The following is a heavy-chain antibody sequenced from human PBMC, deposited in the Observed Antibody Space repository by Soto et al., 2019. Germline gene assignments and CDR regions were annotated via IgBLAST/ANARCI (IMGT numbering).Heavy chain of an antibody. CDR1: VGPFSVGGYS. Sequence: QLKLQESASGRVKPPQTLSLTCASPVGPFSVGGYSWSWIRQPPGKGLEWIGYIYHSGSTYYNPSLKSRVTISVDRSKNQFSLKLSSVTAADTAVYYCARVPDRWGQGTLVTVSS. J-gene: IGHJ5*02. CDR3: ARVPDR. V-gene: IGHV4-30-2*01. CDR2: IYHSGST. D-gene: IGHD2-2*01.